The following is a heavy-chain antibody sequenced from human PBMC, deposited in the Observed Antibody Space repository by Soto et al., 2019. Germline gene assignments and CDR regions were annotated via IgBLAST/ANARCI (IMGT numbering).Heavy chain of an antibody. D-gene: IGHD3-16*01. CDR2: ISSSSSYI. CDR1: GFTFSSYS. Sequence: GSLRLSCAASGFTFSSYSMNWVRQAPGKGLEWVSSISSSSSYIYYADSVKGRFTISRDNAKNSLYLQMNSLRAEDTAVYYCAGVGDGGDYYYYGMDVWGQGTTVTVSS. CDR3: AGVGDGGDYYYYGMDV. J-gene: IGHJ6*02. V-gene: IGHV3-21*01.